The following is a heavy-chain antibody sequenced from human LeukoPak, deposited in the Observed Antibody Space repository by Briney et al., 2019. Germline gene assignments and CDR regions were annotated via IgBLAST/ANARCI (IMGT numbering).Heavy chain of an antibody. J-gene: IGHJ4*02. Sequence: ASVKVSCKASGYTFTGYYMHWVRQAPGQGLEWMGGIIPIFGTANYAQKFQGRVTITADESTSTAYMELSSLRSEDTAVYYCATIGGDYWGQGTLVTVSS. CDR3: ATIGGDY. D-gene: IGHD5-24*01. V-gene: IGHV1-69*13. CDR2: IIPIFGTA. CDR1: GYTFTGYY.